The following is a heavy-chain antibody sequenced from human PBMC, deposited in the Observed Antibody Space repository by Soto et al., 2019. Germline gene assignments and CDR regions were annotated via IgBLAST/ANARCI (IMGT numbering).Heavy chain of an antibody. CDR1: GFTFSSYW. CDR3: ARDLKTYSSSMDV. Sequence: GGSLRLSCAASGFTFSSYWMHWVRQAPGKGLVWVSRINSDGSDRTYADSVKGRFTISRDNAKNTLFLQMNSLRAEDTAVYYCARDLKTYSSSMDVWGKGTTVTVSS. V-gene: IGHV3-74*01. D-gene: IGHD6-13*01. J-gene: IGHJ6*03. CDR2: INSDGSDR.